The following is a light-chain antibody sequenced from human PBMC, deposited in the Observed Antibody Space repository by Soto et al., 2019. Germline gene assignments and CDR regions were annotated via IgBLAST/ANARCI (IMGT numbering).Light chain of an antibody. CDR3: QQYGTSAPIT. CDR2: GAS. CDR1: QSVSSNY. V-gene: IGKV3-20*01. Sequence: EIVLTQSPDTLSLSPGEWATLSCRASQSVSSNYLAWYQHKPGQAPRLLIYGASSRATGISDRFSGSGSGTDFTLTISRLEPEDFAMYYCQQYGTSAPITFGQGTRLE. J-gene: IGKJ5*01.